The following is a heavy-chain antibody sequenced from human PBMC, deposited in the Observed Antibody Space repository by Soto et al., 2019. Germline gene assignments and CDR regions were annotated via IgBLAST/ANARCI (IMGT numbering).Heavy chain of an antibody. J-gene: IGHJ5*02. CDR2: IHYTGST. D-gene: IGHD6-6*01. Sequence: SETLSLTCTVSGGSISRYYWTWIRQPPGKGLEWIGNIHYTGSTNYNPSLKSRVTISLGTSKSQFSLKLSSVTAADTAVYYCARDLSISSTDGPLDPWGHRTLVTVSS. V-gene: IGHV4-59*01. CDR3: ARDLSISSTDGPLDP. CDR1: GGSISRYY.